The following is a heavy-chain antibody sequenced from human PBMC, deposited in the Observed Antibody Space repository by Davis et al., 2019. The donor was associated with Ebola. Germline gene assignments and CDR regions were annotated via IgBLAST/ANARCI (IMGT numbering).Heavy chain of an antibody. CDR1: GSPFSSNS. CDR2: ISSSSSYI. Sequence: GGPLRPSCPPPGSPFSSNSMNWFRQAPGKGLEWVSSISSSSSYISYADSVKGRFTIPRDNAKNTLYLQMNSLRAEDTAVYYCARAYSSSPLGYWGQGTLVTVSS. D-gene: IGHD6-6*01. CDR3: ARAYSSSPLGY. V-gene: IGHV3-21*01. J-gene: IGHJ4*02.